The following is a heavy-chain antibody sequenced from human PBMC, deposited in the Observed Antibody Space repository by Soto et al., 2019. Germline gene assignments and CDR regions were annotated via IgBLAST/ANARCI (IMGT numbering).Heavy chain of an antibody. V-gene: IGHV1-2*04. CDR1: GYTFTGYY. CDR3: ASGGKGVVVTAIGGDYYGMDV. CDR2: INPNSGGT. J-gene: IGHJ6*02. D-gene: IGHD2-21*02. Sequence: ASVKVSCKASGYTFTGYYMHWVRQAPGQGLEWMGWINPNSGGTNYAQKFQGWVTMTRDTSISTAYMELSRLRSDDTAVYYCASGGKGVVVTAIGGDYYGMDVWGQGTTVTVSS.